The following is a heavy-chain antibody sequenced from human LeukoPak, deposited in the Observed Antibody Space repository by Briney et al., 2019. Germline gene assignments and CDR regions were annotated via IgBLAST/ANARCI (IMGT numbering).Heavy chain of an antibody. J-gene: IGHJ4*02. CDR3: AKDRGYCSGGSCYSFYFDY. CDR1: GFTFSSYG. Sequence: GRSLRLSCAASGFTFSSYGMHWVRQAPGKGLEWVAVISYDGSNKYYADSVKGRFTISRDNSKNTLYLQMNGLRAEDTAVYYCAKDRGYCSGGSCYSFYFDYWGQGTLVTVSS. D-gene: IGHD2-15*01. V-gene: IGHV3-30*18. CDR2: ISYDGSNK.